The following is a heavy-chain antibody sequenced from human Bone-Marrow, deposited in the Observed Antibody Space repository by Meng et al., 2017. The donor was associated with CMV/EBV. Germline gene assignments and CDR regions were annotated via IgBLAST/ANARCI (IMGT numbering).Heavy chain of an antibody. Sequence: SLKISCAASGFTFSSYEMNWVRQAPGKGLEWVSGISWNSGSIGYADSVKGRFTISRDNAKNSLYLQMNSLRAEDTALYYCAKDIVEMATIFGWGQGTLVTVSS. CDR2: ISWNSGSI. CDR3: AKDIVEMATIFG. V-gene: IGHV3-9*01. CDR1: GFTFSSYE. D-gene: IGHD5-24*01. J-gene: IGHJ4*02.